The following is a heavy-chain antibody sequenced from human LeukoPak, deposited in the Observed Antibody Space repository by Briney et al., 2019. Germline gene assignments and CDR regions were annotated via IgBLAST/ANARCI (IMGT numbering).Heavy chain of an antibody. Sequence: GGSLRLSCAASGFTFSSYGMHWVRQAPGKGLEWVAVISYDGSNKYYADSVKGRFTISRDNSKNTLYLQMNSLRAEDTAVYYCAKDGGDYGTFDYWGQGPLVTVSS. CDR2: ISYDGSNK. CDR3: AKDGGDYGTFDY. V-gene: IGHV3-30*18. CDR1: GFTFSSYG. J-gene: IGHJ4*02. D-gene: IGHD4-17*01.